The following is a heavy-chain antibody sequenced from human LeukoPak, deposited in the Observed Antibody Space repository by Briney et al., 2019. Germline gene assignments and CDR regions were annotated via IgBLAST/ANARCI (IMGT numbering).Heavy chain of an antibody. CDR2: IFYSGST. Sequence: SETLSLTCTVSDDSISNYYWSWIRQPPGKGLEWIGYIFYSGSTNYNPSLKGRLTISVDTSKKQFSLKLSSVTAADTAVYYCARAHKGVAGFFDYWGQGTLVTVSS. CDR1: DDSISNYY. J-gene: IGHJ4*02. V-gene: IGHV4-59*01. CDR3: ARAHKGVAGFFDY. D-gene: IGHD6-19*01.